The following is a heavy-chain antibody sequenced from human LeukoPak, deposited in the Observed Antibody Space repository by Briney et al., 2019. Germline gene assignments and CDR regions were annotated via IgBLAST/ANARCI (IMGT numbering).Heavy chain of an antibody. J-gene: IGHJ5*02. Sequence: GGSLRLSCAASGFTFSSYAMSWVRQAPGKGLEWVSAISGSGGTTYYANSVKGRFTFSRDNPKNTLYLQMNSLRAEDTAIYYCARMIRDYGDSNWFDPWGQGTLVTVSS. D-gene: IGHD4-17*01. CDR2: ISGSGGTT. CDR3: ARMIRDYGDSNWFDP. V-gene: IGHV3-23*01. CDR1: GFTFSSYA.